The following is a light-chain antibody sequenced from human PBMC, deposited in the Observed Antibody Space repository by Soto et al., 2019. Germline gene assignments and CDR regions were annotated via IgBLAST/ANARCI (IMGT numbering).Light chain of an antibody. CDR2: EAS. Sequence: DIQMTQSPSTLSASVGDRVTITCRASQSISIYLAWYQQKPGKAPKLLIYEASSLESGVPSRFSGSGSGTEFTLPISSLQPDDFATYYCQQYNSYPWTFGQGTKVEIK. J-gene: IGKJ1*01. V-gene: IGKV1-5*03. CDR1: QSISIY. CDR3: QQYNSYPWT.